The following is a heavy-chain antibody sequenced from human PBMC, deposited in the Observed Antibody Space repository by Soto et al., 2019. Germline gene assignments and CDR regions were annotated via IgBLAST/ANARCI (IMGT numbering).Heavy chain of an antibody. Sequence: PGGSLRLSCAASGFTFSSYGMHWVRQAPGKGLEWVAVIWYDGSNKYYADSVKGRFTISRDNSKNTLYLQMNSLRAEDTAVYYCAREVIAAAVWSLGHFDYWGQGTLVTVSS. J-gene: IGHJ4*02. D-gene: IGHD6-13*01. CDR2: IWYDGSNK. CDR3: AREVIAAAVWSLGHFDY. CDR1: GFTFSSYG. V-gene: IGHV3-33*01.